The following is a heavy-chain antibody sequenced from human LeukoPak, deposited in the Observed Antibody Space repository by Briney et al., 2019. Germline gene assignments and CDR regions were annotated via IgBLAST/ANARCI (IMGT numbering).Heavy chain of an antibody. J-gene: IGHJ5*02. V-gene: IGHV1-46*01. CDR3: ARVAVGGHWFDP. CDR2: INPSGGST. D-gene: IGHD3-10*01. CDR1: GYTFTSYY. Sequence: ASVKVSCKASGYTFTSYYIHWVRQAPGQGLEWMGIINPSGGSTSYAQKFQGRVTMSRDMSTNTVYMELSSLRSEDTAVYYCARVAVGGHWFDPWGREPWSPSPQ.